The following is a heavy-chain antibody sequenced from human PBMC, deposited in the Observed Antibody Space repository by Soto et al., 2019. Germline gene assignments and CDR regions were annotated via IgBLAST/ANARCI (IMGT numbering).Heavy chain of an antibody. V-gene: IGHV3-23*01. CDR1: GFIFSDYA. D-gene: IGHD5-12*01. CDR3: AKGVEGYVVSSFDS. CDR2: ITSSGSST. J-gene: IGHJ4*02. Sequence: EVQLLESGGGGVQPGGSLRLSCEASGFIFSDYAMTWVRQPPGKGLEWVSAITSSGSSTYFADSLKGRITISRDNSKNTLSLQMDSLRVEDTAIYYCAKGVEGYVVSSFDSWGQGALVTVSS.